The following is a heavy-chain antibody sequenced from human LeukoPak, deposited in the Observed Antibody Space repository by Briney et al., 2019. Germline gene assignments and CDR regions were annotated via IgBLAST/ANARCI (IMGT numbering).Heavy chain of an antibody. V-gene: IGHV4-34*01. J-gene: IGHJ4*02. CDR1: GGSFSGYY. D-gene: IGHD3-22*01. CDR2: INHSGST. CDR3: ARGRWVYYDSSGYHRKNNYYFDY. Sequence: PSETLSLTCAVYGGSFSGYYWSWIRQPPGKGLEWIGEINHSGSTNYNPSLKSRVTISVDTSKNQFSLKLSSVTAADTAVYYCARGRWVYYDSSGYHRKNNYYFDYWGQGTLVTVSS.